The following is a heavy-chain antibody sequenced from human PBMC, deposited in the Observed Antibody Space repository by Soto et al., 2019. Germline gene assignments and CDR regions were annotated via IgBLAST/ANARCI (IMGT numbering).Heavy chain of an antibody. CDR2: IKQGGSEK. D-gene: IGHD3-10*01. V-gene: IGHV3-7*04. Sequence: GGSLRLSCAASGFTFSSYWMSWVRQAPGKGLEWVANIKQGGSEKYYVDSVKGRFTISRDNAKNSLYLQMNSLRAEDTAVYYCARARRVWELFSPNNWFDLWGQGTLVTVSS. CDR1: GFTFSSYW. J-gene: IGHJ5*02. CDR3: ARARRVWELFSPNNWFDL.